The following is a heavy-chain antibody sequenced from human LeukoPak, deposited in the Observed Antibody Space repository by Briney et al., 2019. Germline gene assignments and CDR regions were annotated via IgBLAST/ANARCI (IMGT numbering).Heavy chain of an antibody. D-gene: IGHD6-19*01. CDR2: ISYDGSNK. V-gene: IGHV3-30-3*01. J-gene: IGHJ4*02. CDR3: ARAVSVSRGYTDPLY. CDR1: GFTFSSYA. Sequence: QPGGSLRLSCAASGFTFSSYAMTWVRQAPGKGLEWVAVISYDGSNKYYADSVKGRFTISRDNSKNTLYLQMNSLRAEDTAVYYCARAVSVSRGYTDPLYWGQGTLVTVSS.